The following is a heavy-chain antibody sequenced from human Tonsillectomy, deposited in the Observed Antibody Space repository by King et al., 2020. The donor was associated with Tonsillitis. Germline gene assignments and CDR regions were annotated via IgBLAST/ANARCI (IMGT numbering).Heavy chain of an antibody. CDR2: IYGSGGST. V-gene: IGHV3-23*04. J-gene: IGHJ3*02. Sequence: VQLVESGGGLVQPGGSLRLSCAASGFTFSNYAINWVRQAPGKGLKWVSAIYGSGGSTYYADSVKGRFTFSRDNSKNTLYLQMNSLRAEDTAVYYCVRAGVCSGGSCFPHPGAFDIWGQGTMVTVSS. CDR3: VRAGVCSGGSCFPHPGAFDI. CDR1: GFTFSNYA. D-gene: IGHD2-15*01.